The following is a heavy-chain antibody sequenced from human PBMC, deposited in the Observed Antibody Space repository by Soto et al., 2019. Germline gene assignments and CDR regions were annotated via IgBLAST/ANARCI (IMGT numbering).Heavy chain of an antibody. CDR1: GGSISSFY. J-gene: IGHJ4*02. D-gene: IGHD1-26*01. CDR2: IYYSGST. V-gene: IGHV4-59*08. CDR3: ARLASYRADFDY. Sequence: PSETLSLTCTVSGGSISSFYWSWIRQPPGKGLEWIGYIYYSGSTNYNPSLKSRVTISVDTSKNQFSLKLSSVTAADTAVYYCARLASYRADFDYWGQGTLVTVSS.